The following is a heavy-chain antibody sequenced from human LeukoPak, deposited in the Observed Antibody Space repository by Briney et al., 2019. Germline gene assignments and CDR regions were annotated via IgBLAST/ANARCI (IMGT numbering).Heavy chain of an antibody. J-gene: IGHJ3*02. CDR3: ARPARPYGDYLHAFDI. CDR1: GFTFSSYA. D-gene: IGHD4-17*01. CDR2: ISYDGSNK. V-gene: IGHV3-30*04. Sequence: GGSLRLSCAASGFTFSSYAMHWVRQAPGKGLEWVAVISYDGSNKYYADSVKGRFTISRDNSKNTLYLQMNSLRAEDTAVYYCARPARPYGDYLHAFDIWGQGTMVTVSS.